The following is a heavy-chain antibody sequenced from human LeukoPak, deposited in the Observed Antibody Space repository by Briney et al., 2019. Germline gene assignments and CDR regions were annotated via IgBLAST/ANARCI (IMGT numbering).Heavy chain of an antibody. V-gene: IGHV3-72*01. CDR2: IRNKANSYTT. CDR1: GFTFSSYS. Sequence: GGSLRLSCAASGFTFSSYSMNWVRQAPGKGLEWVGRIRNKANSYTTEYAASVKGRFTISRDDSKNSLYLQMNSLTTEDTAVYFCASGYYFDYWGQGTLVTVSS. CDR3: ASGYYFDY. J-gene: IGHJ4*02.